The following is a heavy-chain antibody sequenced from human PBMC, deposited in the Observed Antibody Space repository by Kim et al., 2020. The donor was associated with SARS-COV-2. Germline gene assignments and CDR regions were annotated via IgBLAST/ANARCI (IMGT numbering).Heavy chain of an antibody. J-gene: IGHJ4*02. CDR2: VNSDGSST. Sequence: GGSLRLSCVASGITFSSYGMHWVRQAPGKGLVWVSRVNSDGSSTSYADSVKGRFTISRDNARNTLYLQMNSLRAEDTAVYYCASLSTGYVWDKFDYWGQGALFTVSS. CDR3: ASLSTGYVWDKFDY. D-gene: IGHD3-16*01. V-gene: IGHV3-74*01. CDR1: GITFSSYG.